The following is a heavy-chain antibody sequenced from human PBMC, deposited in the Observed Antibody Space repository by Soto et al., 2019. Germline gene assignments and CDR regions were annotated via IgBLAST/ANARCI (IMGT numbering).Heavy chain of an antibody. CDR1: GYTFTDYY. CDR2: INPYTGAT. Sequence: VQLVQSGAEVKKPGASVKVSCKASGYTFTDYYIHWVRQAPGQGLEWMAWINPYTGATKYAQKFQGWVTLPRDTSISPASMALSSRRSNDTAVYFWARDATARGPNPFDPWGQGTLVTVSS. J-gene: IGHJ5*02. CDR3: ARDATARGPNPFDP. V-gene: IGHV1-2*04.